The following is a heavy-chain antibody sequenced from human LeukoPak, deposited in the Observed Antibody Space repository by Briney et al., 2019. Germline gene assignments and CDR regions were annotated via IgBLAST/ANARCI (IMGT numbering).Heavy chain of an antibody. Sequence: GGSLRLSCAASGFTFDDYAMHWVRQAPGEGLEWVSGISWNSGSIGYADSVKGRFTISRDNAKNSLYLQMNSLRAEGTALYYCAKGVGSSSALYDWGQGTLVTVSS. CDR2: ISWNSGSI. V-gene: IGHV3-9*01. CDR1: GFTFDDYA. CDR3: AKGVGSSSALYD. D-gene: IGHD6-6*01. J-gene: IGHJ4*02.